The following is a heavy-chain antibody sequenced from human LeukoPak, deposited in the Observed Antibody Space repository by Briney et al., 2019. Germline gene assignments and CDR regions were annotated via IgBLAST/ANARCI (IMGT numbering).Heavy chain of an antibody. D-gene: IGHD6-13*01. CDR3: ASRIAAAGTGFDY. Sequence: ASVKVSCKASGYTFTGYYMHWVRQAPGQGLEWMGRINPNSGGTNYAQKFQGRVTMTRDTSISTAYMELSRLRSDDTAVYYCASRIAAAGTGFDYWGQGTLVTVSP. CDR2: INPNSGGT. CDR1: GYTFTGYY. J-gene: IGHJ4*02. V-gene: IGHV1-2*06.